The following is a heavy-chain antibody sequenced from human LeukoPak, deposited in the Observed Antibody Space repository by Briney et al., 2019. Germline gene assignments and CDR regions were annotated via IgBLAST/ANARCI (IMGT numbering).Heavy chain of an antibody. J-gene: IGHJ4*02. Sequence: SETLSLTCTVSGGSISSYYWSWIRQPPGKGLEWIGYIYYSGSTNYNPSLKSRVTISVDTSKNQFSLKLSSVTAADTAVYYCARHSESYYYDSSGIDYWGQGTLVTVSS. CDR1: GGSISSYY. V-gene: IGHV4-59*08. D-gene: IGHD3-22*01. CDR3: ARHSESYYYDSSGIDY. CDR2: IYYSGST.